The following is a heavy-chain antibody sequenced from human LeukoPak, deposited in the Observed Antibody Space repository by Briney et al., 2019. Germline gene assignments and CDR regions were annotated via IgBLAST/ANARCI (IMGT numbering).Heavy chain of an antibody. V-gene: IGHV1-2*06. CDR2: INPSSGGT. Sequence: ASVKVSCKASGYTFTGYHMYWVRQAPGQGLEWMGRINPSSGGTRYAQKFQGRVTMTRDTSISTAYMELSRLTSDDTAVYYCARVLTPMVVTSNFDYWGQGTLVTVSS. D-gene: IGHD4-23*01. CDR1: GYTFTGYH. CDR3: ARVLTPMVVTSNFDY. J-gene: IGHJ4*02.